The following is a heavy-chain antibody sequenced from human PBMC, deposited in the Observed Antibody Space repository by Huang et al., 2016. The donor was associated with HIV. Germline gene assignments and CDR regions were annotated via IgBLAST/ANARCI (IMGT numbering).Heavy chain of an antibody. V-gene: IGHV1-8*01. Sequence: QVQLVQSGAEVKKPGASVKVSCKASGYTFSNYDINWVRQAPGQGLEGRGRMNPNSGNTGYARKFQGRVTMTRSTSISTAYMELSRLRFEDTAVYYCVTLPPVNYGRSGGRVRDYWGQGSLVTVSS. J-gene: IGHJ4*02. CDR2: MNPNSGNT. D-gene: IGHD2-15*01. CDR1: GYTFSNYD. CDR3: VTLPPVNYGRSGGRVRDY.